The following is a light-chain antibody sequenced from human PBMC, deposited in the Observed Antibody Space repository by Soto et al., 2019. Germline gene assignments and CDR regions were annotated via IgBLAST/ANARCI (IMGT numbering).Light chain of an antibody. J-gene: IGLJ1*01. V-gene: IGLV1-51*01. CDR3: GTWDSSLSAIV. CDR1: TSNIGNNR. CDR2: DNN. Sequence: QSVLTQPPSVSAAPGQKVTISCSGSTSNIGNNRVSWYQQLPGTAPKLLIYDNNKRPSGIPARFSGSKSGTSATLGITGLQTGDEADYYCGTWDSSLSAIVFGTGTKLTVL.